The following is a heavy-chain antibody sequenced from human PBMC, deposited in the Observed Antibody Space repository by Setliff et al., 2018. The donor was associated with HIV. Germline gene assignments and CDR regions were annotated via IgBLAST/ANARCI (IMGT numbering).Heavy chain of an antibody. CDR1: GGSISNGNW. D-gene: IGHD2-21*01. CDR2: IFRSGKR. CDR3: ARHPYVKDAFDI. J-gene: IGHJ3*02. Sequence: SETLSLTCTVSGGSISNGNWWAWVRQPPEKGLEWIGEIFRSGKRNSNPSLEGRVTISVDKSTNQFSLKLTSMTAADTAIYYCARHPYVKDAFDIWGQGTMVTVSS. V-gene: IGHV4-4*02.